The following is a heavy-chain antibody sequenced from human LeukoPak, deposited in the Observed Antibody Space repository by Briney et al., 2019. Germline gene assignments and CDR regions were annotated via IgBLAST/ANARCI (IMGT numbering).Heavy chain of an antibody. J-gene: IGHJ3*02. V-gene: IGHV3-33*06. D-gene: IGHD5-18*01. CDR1: GFTFSSYG. Sequence: GGSLRLSCAASGFTFSSYGMHWVRQAPGKGLEWVVVIWYDGSNKYYADSVKGRFTISRDNSKNTLYLQMNSLRAEDTAVYYCAKLVDTAMVEDAFDTWGQGTMVTVSS. CDR3: AKLVDTAMVEDAFDT. CDR2: IWYDGSNK.